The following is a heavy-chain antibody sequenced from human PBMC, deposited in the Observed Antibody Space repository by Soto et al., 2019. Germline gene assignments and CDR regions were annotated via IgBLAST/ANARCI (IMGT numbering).Heavy chain of an antibody. V-gene: IGHV4-30-2*01. D-gene: IGHD3-10*01. CDR2: IYESGAI. J-gene: IGHJ5*02. Sequence: SETLFLTCAVSGGSIGGAGYSWSWIRQPPGGGLDWIGYIYESGAILYNPSLKTRLTISLNWSDKQFSLTLNSVTAADTAVYYCARAQFYSGSGNYHNLMFDPWGQGTQVTVSS. CDR1: GGSIGGAGYS. CDR3: ARAQFYSGSGNYHNLMFDP.